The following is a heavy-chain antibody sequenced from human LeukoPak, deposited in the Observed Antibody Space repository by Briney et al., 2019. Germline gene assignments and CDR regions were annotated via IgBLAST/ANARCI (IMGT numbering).Heavy chain of an antibody. D-gene: IGHD3-3*01. V-gene: IGHV4-59*08. J-gene: IGHJ1*01. CDR2: IHYSGAT. Sequence: SETLSLTCTVSGGSISSYYWSWIRQPPGKGLEWIGYIHYSGATNYNPSLKSRVTMTVDTSKDQFSLKLSSVNAADTAMYYCARHRSPLESFHHWGQGTLVTVSS. CDR3: ARHRSPLESFHH. CDR1: GGSISSYY.